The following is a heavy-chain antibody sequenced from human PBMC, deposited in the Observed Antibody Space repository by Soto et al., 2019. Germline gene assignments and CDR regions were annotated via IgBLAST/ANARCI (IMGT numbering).Heavy chain of an antibody. Sequence: QVQLQGSGPGLVTPSQTLSLTCTVSAGSITSDEYYWSWIRQPPGKGLEYIAYIYHRGITDYNPSLKSRISISIDTSKKHFSLNLTSVTAAGPAVYYCARIQRSTAMAHFHSWGQGTLVTVSS. J-gene: IGHJ4*02. CDR2: IYHRGIT. D-gene: IGHD5-18*01. CDR3: ARIQRSTAMAHFHS. V-gene: IGHV4-30-4*01. CDR1: AGSITSDEYY.